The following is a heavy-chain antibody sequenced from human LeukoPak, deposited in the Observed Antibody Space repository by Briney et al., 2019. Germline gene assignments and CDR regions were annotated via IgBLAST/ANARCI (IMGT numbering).Heavy chain of an antibody. D-gene: IGHD6-6*01. V-gene: IGHV1-2*02. Sequence: ASVKVSCKASGYTFTGYYMHWVRQAPGQGLEWMGWINPNSGGTNYAQKFQGRVTMTRDTSISTAYMELSRLRSDDTAVYYCARASRGSSSVKFGGPFDPWGQGTLVTVSS. CDR2: INPNSGGT. CDR1: GYTFTGYY. J-gene: IGHJ5*02. CDR3: ARASRGSSSVKFGGPFDP.